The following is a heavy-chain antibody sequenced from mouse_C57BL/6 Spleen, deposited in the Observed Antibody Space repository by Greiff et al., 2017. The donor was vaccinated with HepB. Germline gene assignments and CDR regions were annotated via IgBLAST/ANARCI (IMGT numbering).Heavy chain of an antibody. D-gene: IGHD2-3*01. V-gene: IGHV1-81*01. CDR2: IYPRSGNT. CDR1: GYTFTSYG. Sequence: VHLVESGAELARPGASVKLSCKASGYTFTSYGISWVKQRTGQGLEWIGEIYPRSGNTYYNEKFKGKATLTADKSSSTAYMELRSLTSEDSAVYFCARTGDGYPYFDVWGTGTTVTVSS. CDR3: ARTGDGYPYFDV. J-gene: IGHJ1*03.